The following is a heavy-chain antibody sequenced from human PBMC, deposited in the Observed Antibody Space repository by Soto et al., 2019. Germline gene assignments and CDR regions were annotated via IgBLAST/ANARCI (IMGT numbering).Heavy chain of an antibody. CDR2: IIPILGIA. CDR3: ARQLAAGSFDY. CDR1: GGTFSSYT. D-gene: IGHD6-13*01. Sequence: QVQLVQSGAEVKKPGSSVKVSCKASGGTFSSYTISWVRQAPGQGLEWMGRIIPILGIANYAQMFQGRVTITADKSTSTAYMELSSLRSDDTAVYYCARQLAAGSFDYWGQGTLVTVSS. V-gene: IGHV1-69*02. J-gene: IGHJ4*02.